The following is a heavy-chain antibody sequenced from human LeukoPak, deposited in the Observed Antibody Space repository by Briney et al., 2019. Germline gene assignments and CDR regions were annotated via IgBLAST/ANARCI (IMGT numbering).Heavy chain of an antibody. J-gene: IGHJ4*02. D-gene: IGHD2-15*01. V-gene: IGHV1-8*01. Sequence: GASVKVSCKASGYTFTSYDINWVRQTTGQGLEWMGWMNPNSGNTGYAQKFQGRVTMTRNTSISTAYMELSSLRSEDTAVYYCARVYRGYCSGGSCYPPLGYWGQGTLVTVSS. CDR2: MNPNSGNT. CDR3: ARVYRGYCSGGSCYPPLGY. CDR1: GYTFTSYD.